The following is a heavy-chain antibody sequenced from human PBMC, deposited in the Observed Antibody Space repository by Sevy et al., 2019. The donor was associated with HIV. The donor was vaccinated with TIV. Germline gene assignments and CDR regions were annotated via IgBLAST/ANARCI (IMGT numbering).Heavy chain of an antibody. J-gene: IGHJ4*02. D-gene: IGHD3-22*01. CDR3: ASSRSSSGYPYYFDY. Sequence: GESLKISCKGSGYSFTSCWIGWVRQMPGKGLEWMGIIYPGDSDTRYSPSFQGQVTISADKSISTAYLQWSSLKASDTAMYYCASSRSSSGYPYYFDYWGQGTLVTVSS. CDR1: GYSFTSCW. V-gene: IGHV5-51*01. CDR2: IYPGDSDT.